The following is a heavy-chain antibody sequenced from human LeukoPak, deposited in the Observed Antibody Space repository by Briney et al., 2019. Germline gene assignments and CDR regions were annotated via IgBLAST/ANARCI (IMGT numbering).Heavy chain of an antibody. Sequence: ASVKVSCKASGYTFTGYYMHWVRQAPGQGLEWMGWINPNSGGTNYAQKFQGRVTMTRNTSISTAYMELSSLRSEDTAVYYCARGSQSTRSSSSWYDYYYYYYMDVWGKGTTVTISS. V-gene: IGHV1-2*02. D-gene: IGHD6-13*01. J-gene: IGHJ6*03. CDR2: INPNSGGT. CDR3: ARGSQSTRSSSSWYDYYYYYYMDV. CDR1: GYTFTGYY.